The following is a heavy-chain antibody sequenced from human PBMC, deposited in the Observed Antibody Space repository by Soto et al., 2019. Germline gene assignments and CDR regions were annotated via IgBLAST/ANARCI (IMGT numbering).Heavy chain of an antibody. J-gene: IGHJ4*01. CDR2: ISHSGST. Sequence: CRFVRKNPGKGLEWIGQISHSGSTNYNPSLTRRVNKSVDKSKNHFSLKLTSVNAADTAVYYCAREGKTAFGDVLGPLDYWRHRILDTVSS. D-gene: IGHD3-3*01. V-gene: IGHV4-4*02. CDR3: AREGKTAFGDVLGPLDY.